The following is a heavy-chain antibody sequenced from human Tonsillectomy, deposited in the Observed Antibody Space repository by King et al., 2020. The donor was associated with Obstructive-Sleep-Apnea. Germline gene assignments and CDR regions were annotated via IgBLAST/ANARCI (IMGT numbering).Heavy chain of an antibody. V-gene: IGHV4-30-4*01. CDR3: AREDSSGWYYY. D-gene: IGHD6-19*01. CDR1: GGSISSGDYY. CDR2: IYYSGST. Sequence: VQLQESGPGLVKPSQTLSLTCTVSGGSISSGDYYWSWVRQPPGKGLERIGYIYYSGSTYYNPSLKSRVTISVDTSKNQFSLKLTSVTAADTAVYYCAREDSSGWYYYWGQGTLVTVSS. J-gene: IGHJ4*02.